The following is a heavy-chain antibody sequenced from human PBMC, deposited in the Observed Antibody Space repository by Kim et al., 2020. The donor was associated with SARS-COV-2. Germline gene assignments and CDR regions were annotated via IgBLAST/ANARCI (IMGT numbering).Heavy chain of an antibody. J-gene: IGHJ4*02. CDR1: AFPITSGYF. V-gene: IGHV4-38-2*02. Sequence: SETLSLTCTVSAFPITSGYFWGWIRQPPGKELEWIGTISHAGNTYYNPSLRSRLTMSVDTSKKQFFLKLSSVTAADSAIYYCARVGGSYSPLDYWGRGTLVTVSS. CDR3: ARVGGSYSPLDY. D-gene: IGHD1-26*01. CDR2: ISHAGNT.